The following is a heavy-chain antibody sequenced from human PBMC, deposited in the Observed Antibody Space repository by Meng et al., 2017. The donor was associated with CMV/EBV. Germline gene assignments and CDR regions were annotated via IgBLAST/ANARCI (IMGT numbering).Heavy chain of an antibody. CDR1: GFTVSSNY. Sequence: ELRLGEHGGGFIQPGGYLRCSSAPSGFTVSSNYRSWARQAPGKGLEWVSVIYSGGRTYSADSVKGRFTISRDNSKNTLYLQMNSLRAEDTAVYYCARDNWGLGWFDPWGQGTLVTVSS. V-gene: IGHV3-53*01. D-gene: IGHD3-16*01. CDR3: ARDNWGLGWFDP. J-gene: IGHJ5*02. CDR2: IYSGGRT.